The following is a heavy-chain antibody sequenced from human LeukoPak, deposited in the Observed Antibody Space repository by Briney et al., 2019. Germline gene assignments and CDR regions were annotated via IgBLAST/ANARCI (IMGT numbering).Heavy chain of an antibody. CDR1: GFTFSSYG. CDR3: ARDLPYYYDSSGQAFDY. J-gene: IGHJ4*02. V-gene: IGHV3-30*02. D-gene: IGHD3-22*01. Sequence: GGSLRLSCAASGFTFSSYGMHWVRQAPGKGLEWVAFIRYDGSNKYYADSVKGRFTISRDNSKNTLYLQMNSLRAEDTAVYYCARDLPYYYDSSGQAFDYWGQETLVTVSS. CDR2: IRYDGSNK.